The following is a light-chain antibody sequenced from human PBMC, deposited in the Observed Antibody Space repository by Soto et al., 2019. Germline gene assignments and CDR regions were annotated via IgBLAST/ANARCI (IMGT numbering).Light chain of an antibody. J-gene: IGKJ3*01. CDR1: QSISSN. CDR3: QQYNNWPFT. Sequence: EIVMTQSPATLSVSPGERATLSCRASQSISSNLAWYQQKPGQAPRLLIYGASTRATGIPATFSGSGSGTEFNLNISSLQSEDFAVYSCQQYNNWPFTFGPGTKVDIK. CDR2: GAS. V-gene: IGKV3-15*01.